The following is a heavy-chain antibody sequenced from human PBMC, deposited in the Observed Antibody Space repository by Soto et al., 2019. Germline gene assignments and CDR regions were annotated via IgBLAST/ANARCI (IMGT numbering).Heavy chain of an antibody. CDR1: GFTFSSDW. CDR2: IKQDGSEK. CDR3: EREGVGTTVYYYDFNGKGV. D-gene: IGHD1-1*01. V-gene: IGHV3-7*05. J-gene: IGHJ6*01. Sequence: GSLRLSCAASGFTFSSDWMSWVRQAPGKGLEWVANIKQDGSEKYYVDSVKGRFTISRDNAKNSLYLQMNSLRAEDTAVYYCEREGVGTTVYYYDFNGKGVWREETTVTVAS.